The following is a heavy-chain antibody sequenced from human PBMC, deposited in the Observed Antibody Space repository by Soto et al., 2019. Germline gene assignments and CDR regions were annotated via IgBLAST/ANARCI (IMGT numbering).Heavy chain of an antibody. Sequence: GESLKISCKGSGYIFTSYWISCFLQMPGKGLEWMGRIDPSDSYTNYSPSFEGHVTISADKSITTAYLQWSSLKASDTAMYYCARHLWHQQLFDPWGQGTLVTVSS. CDR1: GYIFTSYW. CDR2: IDPSDSYT. J-gene: IGHJ5*02. CDR3: ARHLWHQQLFDP. V-gene: IGHV5-10-1*01. D-gene: IGHD6-13*01.